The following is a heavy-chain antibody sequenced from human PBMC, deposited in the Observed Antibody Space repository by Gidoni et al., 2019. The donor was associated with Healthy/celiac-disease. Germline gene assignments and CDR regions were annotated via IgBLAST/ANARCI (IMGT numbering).Heavy chain of an antibody. V-gene: IGHV4-34*01. CDR2: INHSGST. Sequence: QVPLQQWRAGLLKPSETLSLTCAVYGGSFSGYYWSWIRQPPGKGLEWIGEINHSGSTNYNPSLKSRVTISVDTCKNQFSLKLSSVTAADTAVYYCARGPRYCSGGSCYSLSKYNWFDPWGQGTLVTVSS. CDR3: ARGPRYCSGGSCYSLSKYNWFDP. CDR1: GGSFSGYY. D-gene: IGHD2-15*01. J-gene: IGHJ5*02.